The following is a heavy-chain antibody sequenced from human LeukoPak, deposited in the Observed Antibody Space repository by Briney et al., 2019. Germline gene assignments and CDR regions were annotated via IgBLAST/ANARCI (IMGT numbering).Heavy chain of an antibody. D-gene: IGHD2-21*01. CDR3: AKAPVTTCRGAYCYPFDY. Sequence: GGSLRLSCAASGFTLSSYAMNWVRQAPGKGLEWVSAISDSGNTYHADSVKGRFTISRDSSKNTLFLQMNRLRPEDAAVYYCAKAPVTTCRGAYCYPFDYWGQGTLVTVSS. CDR1: GFTLSSYA. V-gene: IGHV3-23*01. J-gene: IGHJ4*02. CDR2: ISDSGNT.